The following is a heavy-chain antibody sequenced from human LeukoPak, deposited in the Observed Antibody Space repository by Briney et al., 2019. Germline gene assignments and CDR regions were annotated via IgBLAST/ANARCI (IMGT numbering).Heavy chain of an antibody. CDR3: ATGGGKATTYMDV. D-gene: IGHD6-13*01. CDR2: IYPAGSDT. Sequence: GESLKISCKASGYSFTTYWIGWVRQMPGKGLEWMGIIYPAGSDTKYSPSFQGQVTTSADKSITTAYLQWSSLKASDTAMYFCATGGGKATTYMDVWGKGTTVTVSS. CDR1: GYSFTTYW. V-gene: IGHV5-51*01. J-gene: IGHJ6*03.